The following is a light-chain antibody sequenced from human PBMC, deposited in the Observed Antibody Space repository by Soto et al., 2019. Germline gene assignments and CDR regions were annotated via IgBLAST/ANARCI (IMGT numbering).Light chain of an antibody. CDR2: AAS. Sequence: DIQMTQSPSSLSASVGDTVTITCRASQDISNYLAWFQQKPGRPPKSLIYAASSLQSGVPSKFSGSGSGTDFTLTISSLQPEDFATYFCQQYNTYPFTFGPGTKVDIK. CDR3: QQYNTYPFT. V-gene: IGKV1-16*02. J-gene: IGKJ3*01. CDR1: QDISNY.